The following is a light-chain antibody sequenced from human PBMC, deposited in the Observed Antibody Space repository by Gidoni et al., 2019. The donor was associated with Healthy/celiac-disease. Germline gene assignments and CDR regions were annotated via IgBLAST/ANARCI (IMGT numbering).Light chain of an antibody. V-gene: IGKV1-8*01. CDR2: AAS. CDR1: QGISSY. CDR3: QQYYSYPRT. Sequence: PPSLSASTGDRVTITWRASQGISSYLAWYQQKPGKAPKLLIYAASTLQSGVPSRFSGSGSGTDFTLTISCLQSEDFATYYCQQYYSYPRTFGPXTKVEIK. J-gene: IGKJ1*01.